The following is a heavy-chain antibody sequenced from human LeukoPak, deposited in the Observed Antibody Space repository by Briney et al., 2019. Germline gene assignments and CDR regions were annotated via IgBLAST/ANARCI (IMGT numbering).Heavy chain of an antibody. V-gene: IGHV3-74*01. Sequence: SGGSLRLSCAASGFTFRSYWMHWVRQAPGKGLLWVSRINSDGRSTNYADSVKGRFTISRDNAKNTLNLQMNGLRAEDTALCCCARGNGDYVSLFDYWGQGTLVTVSS. CDR3: ARGNGDYVSLFDY. D-gene: IGHD4-17*01. CDR1: GFTFRSYW. CDR2: INSDGRST. J-gene: IGHJ4*02.